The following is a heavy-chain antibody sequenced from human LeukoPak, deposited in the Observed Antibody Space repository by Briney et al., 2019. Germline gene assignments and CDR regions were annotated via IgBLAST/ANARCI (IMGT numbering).Heavy chain of an antibody. D-gene: IGHD3-10*01. CDR1: GGSFSGYY. J-gene: IGHJ5*02. V-gene: IGHV4-34*01. CDR2: INHSGST. CDR3: ARGKGRGWFGEFPRKNWFDP. Sequence: SETLSLTCAVCGGSFSGYYWSWIRQPPGKGLEWIGEINHSGSTNYNPSLKSRVTISVDTSKNQFSLKLSSVTAADTAVYYCARGKGRGWFGEFPRKNWFDPWGQGTLVTVSS.